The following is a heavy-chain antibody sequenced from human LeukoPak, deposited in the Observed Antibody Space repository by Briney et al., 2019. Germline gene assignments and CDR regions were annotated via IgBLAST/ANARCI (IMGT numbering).Heavy chain of an antibody. CDR1: GFTFSSYA. CDR2: ISGSGGST. V-gene: IGHV3-23*01. D-gene: IGHD4-23*01. CDR3: AKDRALHSTAVTTYAEYFHH. J-gene: IGHJ1*01. Sequence: GGSLRLSCAASGFTFSSYAMSWVRQAPGKGLEWVSTISGSGGSTSYADSVKGRFTISRDNSKNTLYLQMNSLRAEDTAVYYCAKDRALHSTAVTTYAEYFHHWSQGTLVTVSS.